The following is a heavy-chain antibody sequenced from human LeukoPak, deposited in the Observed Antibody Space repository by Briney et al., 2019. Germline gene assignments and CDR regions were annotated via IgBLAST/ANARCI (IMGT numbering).Heavy chain of an antibody. CDR2: IYYSGST. D-gene: IGHD3-10*01. J-gene: IGHJ4*02. CDR3: ARRNYYGSGSYDY. CDR1: GGSISSYY. Sequence: SETLSLTCTVSGGSISSYYWSWIRQPPGKGLEWIGYIYYSGSTNYNPSLKSRVTISVDTSKNQFSLKLSSVTAADTAVYYCARRNYYGSGSYDYWGQGTLVTVSS. V-gene: IGHV4-59*08.